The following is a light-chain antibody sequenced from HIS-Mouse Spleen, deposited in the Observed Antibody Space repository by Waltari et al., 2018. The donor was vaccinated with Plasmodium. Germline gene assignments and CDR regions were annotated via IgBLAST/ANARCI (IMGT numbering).Light chain of an antibody. V-gene: IGLV3-10*01. Sequence: SYELTQPPSVSVSPGQTARITCSGDALPKKYDYWYQQKSGQAPVLVIYEDSKRPSGIPGRCSVSSPGTMSTLTISGAQVEDEADYYCYSTDSSGNHRVFGGGTKLTVL. CDR1: ALPKKY. CDR2: EDS. J-gene: IGLJ3*02. CDR3: YSTDSSGNHRV.